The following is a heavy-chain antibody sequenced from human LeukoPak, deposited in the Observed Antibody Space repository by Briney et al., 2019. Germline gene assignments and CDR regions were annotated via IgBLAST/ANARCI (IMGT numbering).Heavy chain of an antibody. D-gene: IGHD1-26*01. J-gene: IGHJ6*02. CDR1: GFTFSSYG. CDR2: ISYDGSNK. V-gene: IGHV3-30*18. CDR3: AKAEVGATTPLYYYGMDV. Sequence: GGSLRPSCAASGFTFSSYGMHWVRQAPGKGLEWVAVISYDGSNKYYADSVKGRFTISRDNSKNTLYLQMNSLRAEDTAVYYCAKAEVGATTPLYYYGMDVWGQGTTVTVSS.